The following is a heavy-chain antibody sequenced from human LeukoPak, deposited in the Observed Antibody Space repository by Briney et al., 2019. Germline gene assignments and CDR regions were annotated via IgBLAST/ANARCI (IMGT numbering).Heavy chain of an antibody. CDR3: AKDPYSSSFYWYFDL. CDR2: ISYDGSNK. D-gene: IGHD6-13*01. CDR1: GFTFSNAW. Sequence: GGSLRLSCAASGFTFSNAWMSWVRQAPGKGLEWVAVISYDGSNKYYADSVKGRFTISRDNSKNTLYLQMNSLRAEDTAVYYCAKDPYSSSFYWYFDLWGRGTLVTVSS. V-gene: IGHV3-30*18. J-gene: IGHJ2*01.